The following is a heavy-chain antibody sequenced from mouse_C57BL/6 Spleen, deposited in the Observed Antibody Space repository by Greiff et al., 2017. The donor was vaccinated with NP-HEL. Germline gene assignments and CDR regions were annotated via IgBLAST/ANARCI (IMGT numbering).Heavy chain of an antibody. CDR3: ARWGSGYGRYAMDY. Sequence: VQLQESGAELARPGASVKLSCKASGYTFTSYGISWVKQRTGQGLEWIGEIYPRSGNTYYNEKFKGKATLTVDKPSSTAYMQLSSLTSEDSAVYYCARWGSGYGRYAMDYWGQGTSVTVSS. CDR1: GYTFTSYG. J-gene: IGHJ4*01. V-gene: IGHV1-81*01. CDR2: IYPRSGNT. D-gene: IGHD3-2*02.